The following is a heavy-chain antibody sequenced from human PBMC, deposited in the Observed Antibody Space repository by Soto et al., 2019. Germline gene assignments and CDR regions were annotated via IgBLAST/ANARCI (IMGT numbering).Heavy chain of an antibody. CDR2: IYYSGST. V-gene: IGHV4-59*08. CDR1: GGSISSYY. D-gene: IGHD4-17*01. Sequence: PSETLSLTCTVSGGSISSYYWSWIRQPPGKGLEWIGYIYYSGSTNYNPSLKSRVTISVDASKNQFSLNFNSVTASDTALYYCVSQRTTVLTQAYFDYWGPGALVTVSS. J-gene: IGHJ4*02. CDR3: VSQRTTVLTQAYFDY.